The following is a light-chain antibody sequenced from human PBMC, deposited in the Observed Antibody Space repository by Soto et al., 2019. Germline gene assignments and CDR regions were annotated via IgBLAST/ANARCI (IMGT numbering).Light chain of an antibody. CDR3: LQYSTWPRLYT. V-gene: IGKV3-15*01. J-gene: IGKJ2*01. CDR2: DAS. Sequence: EIVMTQSPATLSAPLGERVTLSCRASQSVSSYLAWYQQKPGQAPRLLISDASTRATDIPDRFSGSGSGTGFTLTISSLRFTAEAVYDCLQYSTWPRLYTFGQGTKVEIK. CDR1: QSVSSY.